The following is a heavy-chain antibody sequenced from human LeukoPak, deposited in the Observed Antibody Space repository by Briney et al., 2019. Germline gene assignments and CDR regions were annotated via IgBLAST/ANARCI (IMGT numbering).Heavy chain of an antibody. Sequence: SETLSLTCAVYGGSFSGYYWSWIRQPPGKGLEWIGEINHSGSTNYNPSLKSRVTISVDTSKNQFSLKLSSVTAADTAVYCCARAPANAPTDYWGQGTLVTVSS. CDR3: ARAPANAPTDY. CDR1: GGSFSGYY. D-gene: IGHD2-2*01. CDR2: INHSGST. J-gene: IGHJ4*02. V-gene: IGHV4-34*01.